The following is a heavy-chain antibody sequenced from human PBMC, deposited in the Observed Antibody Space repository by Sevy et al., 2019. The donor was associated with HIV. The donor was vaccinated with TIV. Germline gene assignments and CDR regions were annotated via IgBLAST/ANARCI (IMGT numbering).Heavy chain of an antibody. Sequence: SQTLSLTCTVSGGSISYYYWTWIRQPPGKGLEWIGYIYDSGRTNYNPSLKSRVTISVDTSKNQFSLKLSSVTAADTAVYYCAREGGTSSSCGWFDPWGQGTLVTVSS. V-gene: IGHV4-59*13. CDR3: AREGGTSSSCGWFDP. CDR2: IYDSGRT. J-gene: IGHJ5*02. D-gene: IGHD6-13*01. CDR1: GGSISYYY.